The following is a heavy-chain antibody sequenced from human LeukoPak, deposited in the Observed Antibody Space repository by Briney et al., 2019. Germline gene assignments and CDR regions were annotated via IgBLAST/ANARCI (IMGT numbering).Heavy chain of an antibody. CDR1: GFTFSSYA. D-gene: IGHD4-23*01. Sequence: GGSLRLSCAASGFTFSSYAMSWVRQAPGKGLEWVSAISGSGGSTYYADSVKGRFTISRDNSKNTLYLQMNSLRAEDTAGYYCAKDYDYGGVNWFDPWGQGTLVIVSS. J-gene: IGHJ5*02. CDR2: ISGSGGST. V-gene: IGHV3-23*01. CDR3: AKDYDYGGVNWFDP.